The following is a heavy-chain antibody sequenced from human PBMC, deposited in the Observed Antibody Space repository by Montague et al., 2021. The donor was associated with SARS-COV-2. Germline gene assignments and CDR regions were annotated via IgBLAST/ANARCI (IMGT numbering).Heavy chain of an antibody. CDR1: GDSINNVNYF. Sequence: TLSLTCSVFGDSINNVNYFWSWLRQPAGLELDWIVRVYISGNTDSNLSLKSRVTMLLDKSPNELTLQVTSVTAADAAVYYCARVAGYGSVGSFNWFDSWGQGLVVTVSS. CDR3: ARVAGYGSVGSFNWFDS. J-gene: IGHJ5*01. CDR2: VYISGNT. V-gene: IGHV4-61*02. D-gene: IGHD3-10*01.